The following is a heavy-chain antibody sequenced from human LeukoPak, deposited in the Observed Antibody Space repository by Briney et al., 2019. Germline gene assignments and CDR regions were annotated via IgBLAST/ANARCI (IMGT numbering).Heavy chain of an antibody. CDR1: GGSFSGYY. CDR3: ARGQVFSGSYPFDY. J-gene: IGHJ4*02. D-gene: IGHD1-26*01. V-gene: IGHV4-34*01. Sequence: ASETLSLTCAVYGGSFSGYYWSWIRQPPGKGLEWIGEINHSGSTNHNPSLKSRVTISVDTSKNQFSLKLSSVTAADTAVYYCARGQVFSGSYPFDYWGQGTLVTVSS. CDR2: INHSGST.